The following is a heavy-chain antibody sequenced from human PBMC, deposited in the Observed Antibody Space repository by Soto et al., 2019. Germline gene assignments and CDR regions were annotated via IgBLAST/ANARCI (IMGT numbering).Heavy chain of an antibody. CDR3: ARDLTIFGVVRYGLDV. J-gene: IGHJ6*02. Sequence: VQLVESGGGVVQPGRSLRLSCAASGFSFSTYAMHWVRQAPGKGLDWVAVISYDGSNKYYADSVKGRFTISRDNSKNTLYLQMNSLRPEDTAVFYCARDLTIFGVVRYGLDVWGQGTTVTVSS. CDR2: ISYDGSNK. V-gene: IGHV3-30-3*01. CDR1: GFSFSTYA. D-gene: IGHD3-3*01.